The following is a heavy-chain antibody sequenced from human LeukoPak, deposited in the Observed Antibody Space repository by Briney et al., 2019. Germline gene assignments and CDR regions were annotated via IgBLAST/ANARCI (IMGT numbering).Heavy chain of an antibody. CDR3: TKVSTTGVGGRGYFDQ. V-gene: IGHV3-23*01. D-gene: IGHD1-1*01. CDR2: ISDSSAGDST. Sequence: GETLRLSCAASGFTFTSYAMSWVRQTPGKGLEWVSFISDSSAGDSTYYADSVRGRFTISRDSCKSTLYLQMDSLRADDTAVYYCTKVSTTGVGGRGYFDQWGQGTQVSVSS. CDR1: GFTFTSYA. J-gene: IGHJ4*02.